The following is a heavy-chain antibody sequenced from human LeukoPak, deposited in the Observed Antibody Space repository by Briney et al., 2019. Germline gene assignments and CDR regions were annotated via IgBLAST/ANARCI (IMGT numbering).Heavy chain of an antibody. CDR3: ARTIDYYGSGSYYKLGY. J-gene: IGHJ4*02. CDR1: GGTFSSYG. CDR2: IIPIFGTA. Sequence: GSSVKVSCKASGGTFSSYGISWVRQAPGQGLEWMGGIIPIFGTANYAQKFQGRVTTTADESTSTAYMELSSLRSEDTAVDYCARTIDYYGSGSYYKLGYWGQGTLVTVSS. V-gene: IGHV1-69*01. D-gene: IGHD3-10*01.